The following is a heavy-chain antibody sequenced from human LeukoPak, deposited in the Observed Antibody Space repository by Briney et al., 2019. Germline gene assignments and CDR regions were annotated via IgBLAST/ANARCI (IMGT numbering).Heavy chain of an antibody. Sequence: GGSPRLSCAASGFSFSSYAMSRVRHAPGEGPEWVSYIISSGSTIYSVDSVKCRFTISRDNAKNSLYLQMNSLRAEDTAVYYCARKYTAPDYWGQGTLVTVSS. CDR3: ARKYTAPDY. CDR1: GFSFSSYA. J-gene: IGHJ4*02. D-gene: IGHD5-18*01. V-gene: IGHV3-48*04. CDR2: IISSGSTI.